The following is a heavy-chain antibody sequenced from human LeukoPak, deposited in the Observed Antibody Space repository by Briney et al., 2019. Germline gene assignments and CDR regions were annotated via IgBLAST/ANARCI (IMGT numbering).Heavy chain of an antibody. D-gene: IGHD6-19*01. Sequence: GRSLRLSCAASGFPFSSYAMHWVRQAPGKGLEWVAVIWYDGSKKYHADSVKGRFIISRDNSKNTLYLQMNSLRAEDTAVYYCVKTKARTIAVAGSAEYFQHWGQGTLVTVSS. CDR3: VKTKARTIAVAGSAEYFQH. CDR2: IWYDGSKK. V-gene: IGHV3-33*06. CDR1: GFPFSSYA. J-gene: IGHJ1*01.